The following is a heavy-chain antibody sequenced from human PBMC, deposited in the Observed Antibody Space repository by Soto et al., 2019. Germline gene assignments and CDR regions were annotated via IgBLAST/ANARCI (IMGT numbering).Heavy chain of an antibody. D-gene: IGHD6-13*01. CDR1: GYNFNTYG. Sequence: QVQLVQSGAEVKKPGASVKVSCKASGYNFNTYGFSWVRQAPGQGLEWVGWIGAYNGNTKYAQNFHGRVTITTDTSTRTAYMELSSLTSDDTAGYYCARWSSTWPDNWFDPWGQGTLVTVSS. CDR2: IGAYNGNT. V-gene: IGHV1-18*01. J-gene: IGHJ5*02. CDR3: ARWSSTWPDNWFDP.